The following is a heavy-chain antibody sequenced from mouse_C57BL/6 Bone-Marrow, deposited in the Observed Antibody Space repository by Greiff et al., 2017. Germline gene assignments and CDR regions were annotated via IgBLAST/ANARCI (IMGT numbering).Heavy chain of an antibody. D-gene: IGHD2-1*01. J-gene: IGHJ3*01. Sequence: QVQLKQSGAELARPGASVKLSCKASGYTFTSYGISWVKQRTGQGLEWIGEIYPRSGNTYYNEKFKGKATLTADKSSSTAYMELRSLTSEDSAVYFCGRGEGGNVFAYWGQGTLVTVSA. CDR1: GYTFTSYG. CDR2: IYPRSGNT. CDR3: GRGEGGNVFAY. V-gene: IGHV1-81*01.